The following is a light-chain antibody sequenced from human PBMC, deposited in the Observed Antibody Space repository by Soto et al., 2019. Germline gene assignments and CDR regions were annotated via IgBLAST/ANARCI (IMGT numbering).Light chain of an antibody. Sequence: EIVLTQSPGTLSSSPGERATLSCRASQSLSSSYVVWYQQKPGQAPRLLIYAASRRATGIPDRFSGSGSATEYTLTISRLEPEDFAVYYCQQQGTFGQGTKLEIK. CDR1: QSLSSSY. CDR3: QQQGT. V-gene: IGKV3-20*01. CDR2: AAS. J-gene: IGKJ2*01.